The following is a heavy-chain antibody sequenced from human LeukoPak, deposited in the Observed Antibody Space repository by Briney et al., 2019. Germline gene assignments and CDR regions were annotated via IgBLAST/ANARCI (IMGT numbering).Heavy chain of an antibody. CDR1: GYTFTSYY. J-gene: IGHJ4*02. CDR3: ADLVYCSSSSCYEPFNQT. Sequence: ASVKVSCKASGYTFTSYYMHWVRQAPGQGLEWMGIINPSGCSTSYAQKFQGRVTITADDSTSTAYMDLSSLRYEDTAVYYCADLVYCSSSSCYEPFNQTWGEGTLVTVSP. CDR2: INPSGCST. V-gene: IGHV1-46*01. D-gene: IGHD2-2*01.